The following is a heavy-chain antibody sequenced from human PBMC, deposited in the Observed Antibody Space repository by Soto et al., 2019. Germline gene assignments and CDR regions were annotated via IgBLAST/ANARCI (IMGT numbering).Heavy chain of an antibody. J-gene: IGHJ4*02. CDR3: ARVGTLVTHDY. D-gene: IGHD2-21*02. Sequence: LSLTCAVYGGSFSGYYWSWIRQPPGKGLEWIGEINHSGSTNYNPSLKSRVTISVDTSKNQFSLKLSSVTAADTAVYYCARVGTLVTHDYWGQGTLVTVSS. CDR1: GGSFSGYY. CDR2: INHSGST. V-gene: IGHV4-34*01.